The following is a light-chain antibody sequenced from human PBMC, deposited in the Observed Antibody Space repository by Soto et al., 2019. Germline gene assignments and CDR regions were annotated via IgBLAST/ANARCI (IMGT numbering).Light chain of an antibody. CDR1: QSVRSN. V-gene: IGKV3-15*01. CDR2: GAS. Sequence: EIVMTQSPATLSVSPGERATLSCRASQSVRSNLAWYQQKPGQSPRLLIYGASTRATGIPARFSGSGSGTQFTLTISSLQSEDFATYYCQQSYGVPLTFGGGTKVEIK. CDR3: QQSYGVPLT. J-gene: IGKJ4*01.